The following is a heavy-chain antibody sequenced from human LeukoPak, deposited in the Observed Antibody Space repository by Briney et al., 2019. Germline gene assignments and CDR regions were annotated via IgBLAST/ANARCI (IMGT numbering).Heavy chain of an antibody. CDR1: GYTFPSYG. J-gene: IGHJ5*02. CDR3: ARAGYSSSWYVDYWFDP. CDR2: ISSYNGNT. D-gene: IGHD6-13*01. V-gene: IGHV1-18*01. Sequence: ASVKVSCKASGYTFPSYGISGVGPAPGQGREGMGWISSYNGNTNYAQKLQGRVTMTTDTSTSTAYMELRSLRFDDTAVDYCARAGYSSSWYVDYWFDPWGQGTLVTVSS.